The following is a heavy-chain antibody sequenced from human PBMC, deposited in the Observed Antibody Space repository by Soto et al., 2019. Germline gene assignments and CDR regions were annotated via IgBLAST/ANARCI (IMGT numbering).Heavy chain of an antibody. Sequence: SETLSLTCGVSGGSISSGGYSWGWIRQPPGKGLEWIGYIYQSGTTFYNPSLKSRVTMSVDTSKNQCSLNLYAVTAADTAVYYCVRVHLRFYSFHNWGQGTLVTSPQ. CDR2: IYQSGTT. J-gene: IGHJ1*01. CDR1: GGSISSGGYS. D-gene: IGHD2-21*01. CDR3: VRVHLRFYSFHN. V-gene: IGHV4-30-2*01.